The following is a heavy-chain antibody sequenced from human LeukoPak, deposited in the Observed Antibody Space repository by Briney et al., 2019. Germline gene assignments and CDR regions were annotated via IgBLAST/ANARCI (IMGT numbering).Heavy chain of an antibody. D-gene: IGHD3-9*01. CDR3: VRASRFRSPGLLDY. CDR2: ISYDENVQ. V-gene: IGHV3-30*19. Sequence: PGGSLRLSCAASGFTFRSSGMHWVRQAPGKGLEWLTFISYDENVQYSADSVRGRFAVSRDNSHDTVYLQMDSLRVEDTAVYYCVRASRFRSPGLLDYWGQGTLVTVSS. J-gene: IGHJ4*02. CDR1: GFTFRSSG.